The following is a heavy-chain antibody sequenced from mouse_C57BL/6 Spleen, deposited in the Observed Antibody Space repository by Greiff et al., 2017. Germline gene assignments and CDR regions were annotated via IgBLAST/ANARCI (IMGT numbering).Heavy chain of an antibody. J-gene: IGHJ2*01. D-gene: IGHD3-2*02. CDR2: IYPSDSET. CDR1: GYTFTSYW. V-gene: IGHV1-61*01. CDR3: ARSGGYYLDY. Sequence: VQLQQSGAELVRPGSSVKLSCKASGYTFTSYWMDWVKQRPGQGLEWIGNIYPSDSETHYNQKFKDKATLTVDKSSSTAYMQLSSLTSEDSAVYYCARSGGYYLDYWGQGTTLTVSS.